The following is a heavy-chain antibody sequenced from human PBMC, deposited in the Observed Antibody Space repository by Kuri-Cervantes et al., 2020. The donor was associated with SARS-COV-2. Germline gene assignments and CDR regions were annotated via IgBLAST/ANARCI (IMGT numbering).Heavy chain of an antibody. CDR3: AREIWYSSSLHYFDY. V-gene: IGHV3-21*01. D-gene: IGHD6-13*01. J-gene: IGHJ4*02. CDR2: ISSSSSYI. CDR1: GFTFSSYS. Sequence: GGSLRLSCAASGFTFSSYSMNWVRQAPGKGLEWVSSISSSSSYIYYADSVKGRFTISRDNAKNPLYLQMNSLRAEDTAVYYCAREIWYSSSLHYFDYWGQGTLVTVSS.